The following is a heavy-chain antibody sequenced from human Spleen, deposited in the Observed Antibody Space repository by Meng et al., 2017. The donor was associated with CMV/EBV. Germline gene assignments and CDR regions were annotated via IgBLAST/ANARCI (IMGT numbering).Heavy chain of an antibody. CDR3: ATDLAGRSRVGIPVAGTPGY. CDR2: IRFDGSSK. V-gene: IGHV3-30*02. J-gene: IGHJ4*02. CDR1: GFNFIKYG. D-gene: IGHD6-19*01. Sequence: GGSLRLSCAASGFNFIKYGMHWVRQAPGKGLEWMSFIRFDGSSKYYSDSVKVRFTISRDNSKNSLYLQMNSLRPEDTAVYYCATDLAGRSRVGIPVAGTPGYWGQGTLVTVSS.